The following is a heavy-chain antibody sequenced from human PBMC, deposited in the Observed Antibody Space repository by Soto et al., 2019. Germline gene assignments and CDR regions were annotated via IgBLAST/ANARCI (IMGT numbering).Heavy chain of an antibody. CDR3: ARDLRAAGRPGMDV. CDR1: GGTFSSYA. Sequence: QVQLVQSGAAVKKPGSSVKVSCKASGGTFSSYAISWVRQAPGQGLEWMGGIIPIFGTANYAQNFQGRVTITADEPTSTAYMELSSLRSEDTAVYYCARDLRAAGRPGMDVWGQGTTVTVSS. V-gene: IGHV1-69*01. D-gene: IGHD6-13*01. J-gene: IGHJ6*02. CDR2: IIPIFGTA.